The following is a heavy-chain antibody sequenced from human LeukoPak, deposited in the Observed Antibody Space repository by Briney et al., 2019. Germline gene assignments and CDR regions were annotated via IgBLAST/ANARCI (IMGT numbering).Heavy chain of an antibody. D-gene: IGHD5-18*01. J-gene: IGHJ4*02. CDR3: ARDFELWASFDY. Sequence: PGGSLRLSCAASGFTFSSYSMNWVRQAPGKGLEWVSSISSSSSYIYYADSVKGRFTISRDNAKNSLYLQMNSLRAEDTAVYYCARDFELWASFDYWGQGTLVTVSS. V-gene: IGHV3-21*01. CDR2: ISSSSSYI. CDR1: GFTFSSYS.